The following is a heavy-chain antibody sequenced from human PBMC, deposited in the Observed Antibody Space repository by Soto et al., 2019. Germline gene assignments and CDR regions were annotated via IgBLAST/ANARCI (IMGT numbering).Heavy chain of an antibody. D-gene: IGHD3-10*01. J-gene: IGHJ6*02. CDR1: GFTFSSYG. V-gene: IGHV3-33*01. Sequence: QVQLVESGVGVVQPGRSLRLSCAASGFTFSSYGMHWVSQAPDKGLEWGAVGWYDGRNKYYADSVKGRFNISRDNSKNTLYLQMNSLRAEDTAVYYCARDFWWVRGFTQGDYYYAMDVWGQGTTVTVSS. CDR2: GWYDGRNK. CDR3: ARDFWWVRGFTQGDYYYAMDV.